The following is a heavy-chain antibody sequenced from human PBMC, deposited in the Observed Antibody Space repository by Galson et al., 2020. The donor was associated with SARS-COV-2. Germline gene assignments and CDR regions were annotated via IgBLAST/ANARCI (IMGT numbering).Heavy chain of an antibody. CDR1: GFTFSDSA. Sequence: QLGASLKISCAVSGFTFSDSAIHWVRQASGKGLEWVGRIRGKTNTYATAYAASVKGRFTISRDDSKNTAYLQMNSLKTEDTAVYYCTTLTDYWGQGTLVTVSS. CDR2: IRGKTNTYAT. CDR3: TTLTDY. V-gene: IGHV3-73*01. J-gene: IGHJ4*02.